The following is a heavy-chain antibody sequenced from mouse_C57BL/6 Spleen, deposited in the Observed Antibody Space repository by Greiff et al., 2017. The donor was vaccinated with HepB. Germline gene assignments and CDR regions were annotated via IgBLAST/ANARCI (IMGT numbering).Heavy chain of an antibody. Sequence: VQLQQSGAELVKPGALVKISCKASGYAFSSYWMNWVKQRPGKGLEWIGQIYPGDGDTNYNGKFKGKATLTADKSSSTAYMQLSSLTSEDSAVYFCARRTTVVAPFDYWGQGTTLTVSS. CDR1: GYAFSSYW. CDR2: IYPGDGDT. J-gene: IGHJ2*01. CDR3: ARRTTVVAPFDY. D-gene: IGHD1-1*01. V-gene: IGHV1-80*01.